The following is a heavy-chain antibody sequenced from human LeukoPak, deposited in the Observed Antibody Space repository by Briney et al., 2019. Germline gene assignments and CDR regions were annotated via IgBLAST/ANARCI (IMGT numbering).Heavy chain of an antibody. J-gene: IGHJ4*02. CDR2: IYNSGST. V-gene: IGHV4-59*01. CDR3: ARGTTVTTGFDY. Sequence: PSETLSLTCTVSGGSISSYYWSWIRQPPGKGLECIGYIYNSGSTNYNPSLKSRVTISVDTSKNQFSLKLSSVTAAGTAVYYCARGTTVTTGFDYWGQGTLVTVSS. CDR1: GGSISSYY. D-gene: IGHD4-17*01.